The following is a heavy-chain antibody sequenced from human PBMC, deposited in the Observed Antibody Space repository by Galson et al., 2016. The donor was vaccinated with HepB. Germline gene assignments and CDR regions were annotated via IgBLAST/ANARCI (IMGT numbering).Heavy chain of an antibody. CDR2: IDPSDSYT. V-gene: IGHV5-10-1*01. J-gene: IGHJ6*02. D-gene: IGHD2-21*01. CDR3: ARHGGAYYYHGMDV. Sequence: QSGAEVKKPGESLRISCEGSGYMFTTYWISWVRQMPGKGLEWMGRIDPSDSYTNYSPSFQGHVTISTDKSISTAYPQWNSLKASDTAIYYCARHGGAYYYHGMDVWGQGTTVTVSS. CDR1: GYMFTTYW.